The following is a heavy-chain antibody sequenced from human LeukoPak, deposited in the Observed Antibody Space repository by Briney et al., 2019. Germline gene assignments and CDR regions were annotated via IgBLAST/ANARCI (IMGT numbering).Heavy chain of an antibody. V-gene: IGHV3-48*03. CDR2: ISSSGSTI. CDR1: GFPFSSYE. D-gene: IGHD5-18*01. J-gene: IGHJ4*02. Sequence: GGSLRLSCAASGFPFSSYEMNWVRQGPGKGLEWVSYISSSGSTIYYADSVKGRFAISRDNAKNSLYLQMNSLRAEDTAVYYCARGGYSYGYTYFDYWGQGTLVTVSS. CDR3: ARGGYSYGYTYFDY.